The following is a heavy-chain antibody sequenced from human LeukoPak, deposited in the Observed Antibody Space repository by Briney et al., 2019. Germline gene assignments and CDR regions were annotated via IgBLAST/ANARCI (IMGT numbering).Heavy chain of an antibody. CDR2: IYYSGST. D-gene: IGHD3-3*01. Sequence: PSETLSLTCAVSGGSISSYYWSWIRQPPGKGLEWIGYIYYSGSTNYNPSLKSRITISVDTSKNQFSLKLSSVTAADTAVYYCARHTALPFGVERPTYFDYWGQGTLVAVSS. V-gene: IGHV4-59*08. J-gene: IGHJ4*02. CDR3: ARHTALPFGVERPTYFDY. CDR1: GGSISSYY.